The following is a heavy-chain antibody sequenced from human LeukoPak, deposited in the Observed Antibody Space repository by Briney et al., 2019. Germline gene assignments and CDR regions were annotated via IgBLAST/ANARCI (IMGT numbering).Heavy chain of an antibody. V-gene: IGHV1-69*01. Sequence: GASVKVSCKASGGTFSSYAISWVRQAPGQGLEWMGGIIPIFGTANYAQKFQGRVTITADESTSTAYMELSSLRSEDTAVYYCARATPNCSSTSCYSPFDYWGQGTLVTVSS. CDR2: IIPIFGTA. D-gene: IGHD2-2*01. J-gene: IGHJ4*02. CDR1: GGTFSSYA. CDR3: ARATPNCSSTSCYSPFDY.